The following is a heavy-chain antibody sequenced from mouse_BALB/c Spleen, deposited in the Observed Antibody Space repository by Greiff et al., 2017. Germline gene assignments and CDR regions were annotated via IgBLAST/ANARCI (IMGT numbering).Heavy chain of an antibody. D-gene: IGHD4-1*01. J-gene: IGHJ2*01. CDR3: ARRWDGY. Sequence: QVQLQQSGAELARPGASVKLSCKASGYTFTDYYINWVKQRTGQGLEWIGEIYPGSGNTYYNEKFKGKATLTADKSSSTAYMQLSSLTSEDSAVYFCARRWDGYWGQGTTLTVSS. CDR1: GYTFTDYY. CDR2: IYPGSGNT. V-gene: IGHV1-77*01.